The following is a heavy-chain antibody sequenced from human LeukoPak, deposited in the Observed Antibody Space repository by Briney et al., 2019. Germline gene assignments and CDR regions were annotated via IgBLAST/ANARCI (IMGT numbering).Heavy chain of an antibody. CDR3: ARVWSITIFGVGLTTLSIPPYDAFDI. CDR1: GYTFTSYG. CDR2: ISAYNGNT. D-gene: IGHD3-3*01. J-gene: IGHJ3*02. V-gene: IGHV1-18*01. Sequence: ASVKVSCKASGYTFTSYGISWVRQAPGQGLEWMGWISAYNGNTNYAQKLQGRVTMTRDTSISTAYMELSRLRSDDTAVYYCARVWSITIFGVGLTTLSIPPYDAFDIWGQGTMVTVSS.